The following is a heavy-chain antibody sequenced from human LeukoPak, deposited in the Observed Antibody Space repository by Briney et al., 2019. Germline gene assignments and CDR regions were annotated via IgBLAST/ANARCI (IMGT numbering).Heavy chain of an antibody. CDR2: IRYDGSNK. CDR1: GFIFSSYG. V-gene: IGHV3-30*02. D-gene: IGHD2-21*01. J-gene: IGHJ6*03. CDR3: AKRGGDDYYMDV. Sequence: GGSLRLSCAASGFIFSSYGMHWVRQAPGKGLEWVAFIRYDGSNKYYADSVKGRFTISRDNSKNTLYLQMNSLRAEDTAVYYCAKRGGDDYYMDVWGKGTTVTISS.